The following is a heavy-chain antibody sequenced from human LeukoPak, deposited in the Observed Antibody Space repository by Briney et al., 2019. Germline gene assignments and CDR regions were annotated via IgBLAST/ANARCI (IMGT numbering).Heavy chain of an antibody. CDR1: GGYISNSTYY. CDR3: ARVRYMVRGIIYFDY. V-gene: IGHV4-39*01. D-gene: IGHD3-10*01. J-gene: IGHJ4*02. CDR2: IHYSGRT. Sequence: SETLSLTCTVSGGYISNSTYYWGWIRQPPGKGLEWIATIHYSGRTYFNPSLKGRVSKSVDTSKNQFSLKLSSVTAADTAVYYCARVRYMVRGIIYFDYWGQGTLVTVSS.